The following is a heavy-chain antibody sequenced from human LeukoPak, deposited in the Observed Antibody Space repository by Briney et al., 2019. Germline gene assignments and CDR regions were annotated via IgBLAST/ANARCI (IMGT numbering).Heavy chain of an antibody. J-gene: IGHJ4*02. V-gene: IGHV4-59*01. CDR2: IYYSGST. CDR1: GGSISRYY. CDR3: ARRQWLGMYYFDY. D-gene: IGHD6-19*01. Sequence: PSETLSLTCTVSGGSISRYYWSWIRQPPGKGLEWIGYIYYSGSTNYNPSLKSRVTISVDTSKNQFSLKLSSVTAADTAVYYCARRQWLGMYYFDYWGQGTLVTVSS.